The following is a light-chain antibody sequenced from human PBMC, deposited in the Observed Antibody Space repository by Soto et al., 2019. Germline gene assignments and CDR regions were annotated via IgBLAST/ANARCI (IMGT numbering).Light chain of an antibody. Sequence: DIQMTQSPSSLSASVGDRVTITCRASQSISSYLNWYQQKPGKAPQLLIYDASNLESGVPSRFSGSGSGTEFTLTISNLQPEDFATYYCQQANSPPLTFGGGTKVDIK. CDR2: DAS. CDR3: QQANSPPLT. J-gene: IGKJ4*01. V-gene: IGKV1-39*01. CDR1: QSISSY.